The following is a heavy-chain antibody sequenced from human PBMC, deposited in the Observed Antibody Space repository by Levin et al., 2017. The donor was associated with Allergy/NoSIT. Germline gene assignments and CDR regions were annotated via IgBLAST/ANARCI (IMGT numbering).Heavy chain of an antibody. CDR2: TYYRSKRYN. D-gene: IGHD3-22*01. J-gene: IGHJ4*02. CDR3: ARSPNYYDSSGYYYS. Sequence: SQTLSLTCAISGDSVSSTSAAWHWIRQSPSRGLEWLGRTYYRSKRYNDYAVSVKSRITINPDTSKNQFSLQLNSVTPEDTAVYYCARSPNYYDSSGYYYSWGQGTLVTVSS. V-gene: IGHV6-1*01. CDR1: GDSVSSTSAA.